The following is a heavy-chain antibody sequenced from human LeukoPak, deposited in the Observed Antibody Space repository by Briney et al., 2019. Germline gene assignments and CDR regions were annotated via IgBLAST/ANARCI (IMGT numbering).Heavy chain of an antibody. CDR3: ARHTAMGPPNFDY. Sequence: SETLSLTCTVSGASISSYYWSWIRQPAGKGLEWIGRTYTSGSINYNPSLKSRVTISVDTSKNQFSLKLSSVTAADTAVYYCARHTAMGPPNFDYWGQGTLVTVSS. D-gene: IGHD5-18*01. J-gene: IGHJ4*02. CDR1: GASISSYY. CDR2: TYTSGSI. V-gene: IGHV4-4*07.